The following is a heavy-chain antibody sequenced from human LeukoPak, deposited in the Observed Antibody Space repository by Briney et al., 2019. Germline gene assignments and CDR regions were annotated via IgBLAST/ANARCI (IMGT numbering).Heavy chain of an antibody. CDR1: GFTFSSYA. CDR3: AASHYYGSGSYYYNWFDP. D-gene: IGHD3-10*01. CDR2: ISGSGGST. Sequence: PGGSLRLSCAASGFTFSSYAMSWVRQAPGKGLEWVSAISGSGGSTYYADSVKGRFTISRDNSKNTLYLQMNSLRAEDTAVYYCAASHYYGSGSYYYNWFDPWGQGTLVTVSS. V-gene: IGHV3-23*01. J-gene: IGHJ5*02.